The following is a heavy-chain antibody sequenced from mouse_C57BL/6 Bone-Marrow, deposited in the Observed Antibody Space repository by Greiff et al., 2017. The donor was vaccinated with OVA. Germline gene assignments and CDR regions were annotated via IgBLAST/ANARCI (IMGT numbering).Heavy chain of an antibody. J-gene: IGHJ3*01. CDR1: GYTFTSYW. Sequence: QVQLQQPGAELVMPGASVKLSCKASGYTFTSYWMHWVKQRPGQGLEWIGEIDPSDSYTNYNQKFKGKSTLTVDKSSSTAYMQLSSLTSEDSAVYYCARGFTTVVGEAWFAYWGQGTLVTVSA. CDR3: ARGFTTVVGEAWFAY. V-gene: IGHV1-69*01. CDR2: IDPSDSYT. D-gene: IGHD1-1*01.